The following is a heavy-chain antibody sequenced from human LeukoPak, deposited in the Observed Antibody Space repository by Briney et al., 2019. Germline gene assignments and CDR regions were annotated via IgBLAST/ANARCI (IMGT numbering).Heavy chain of an antibody. CDR2: INLSGGNT. V-gene: IGHV1-46*01. D-gene: IGHD6-13*01. CDR3: AREAPGGYFDY. J-gene: IGHJ4*02. Sequence: ASVKVSCKASGYTFTSYYMHWVRQAPGQGLEWMGIINLSGGNTNYAQKFQGRVTTTRDTSTSTVYMELSSLRSEDTAMYYCAREAPGGYFDYWGQGTLVTVSS. CDR1: GYTFTSYY.